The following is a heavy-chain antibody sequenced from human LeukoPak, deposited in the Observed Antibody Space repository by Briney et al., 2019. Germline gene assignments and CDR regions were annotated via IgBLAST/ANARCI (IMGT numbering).Heavy chain of an antibody. V-gene: IGHV4-61*02. J-gene: IGHJ3*02. CDR2: IYTSGST. CDR1: GGSISSGSYY. CDR3: ARGLWFGELLSGLWAFDI. Sequence: PSETLSLTCTVSGGSISSGSYYWSWIRQPAGKGLEWIGRIYTSGSTNYNPSLKSRVTISVDTSKNQFSLKLSSVTAADTAVYYCARGLWFGELLSGLWAFDIWGQGTMVTVSS. D-gene: IGHD3-10*01.